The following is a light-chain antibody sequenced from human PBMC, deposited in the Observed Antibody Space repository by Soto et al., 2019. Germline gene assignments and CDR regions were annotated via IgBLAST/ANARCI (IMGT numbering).Light chain of an antibody. CDR1: SSDVGGYNY. CDR3: RSYTSSGTYV. V-gene: IGLV2-14*01. J-gene: IGLJ1*01. CDR2: DAS. Sequence: QSVLAQPASVSGSPGQSITISCTGSSSDVGGYNYVSWYQQHPGKAPKVMIYDASNRPSGVSNRFSGSKSGNTASLTISGLQAEDEADYFCRSYTSSGTYVFGTGTKVTVL.